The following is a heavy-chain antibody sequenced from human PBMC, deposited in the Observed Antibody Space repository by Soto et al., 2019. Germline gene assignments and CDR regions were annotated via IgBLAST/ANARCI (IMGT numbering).Heavy chain of an antibody. D-gene: IGHD6-19*01. CDR1: GFTINRDD. J-gene: IGHJ4*02. V-gene: IGHV3-30*03. CDR3: ASGGIAVPSSDFDY. CDR2: MSFDGNHQ. Sequence: PWWSLRLSCTASGFTINRDDMYWIRQAPGKGLEWVAVMSFDGNHQRCADSVKGRFTISRDNAKNSLYLQMDSLRAEDTAVYYCASGGIAVPSSDFDYWGQGTLVTVSS.